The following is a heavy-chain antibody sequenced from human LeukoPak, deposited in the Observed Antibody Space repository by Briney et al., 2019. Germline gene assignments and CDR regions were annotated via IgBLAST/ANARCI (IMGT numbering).Heavy chain of an antibody. Sequence: PSQTLSLTCTVSGLSISNYNTTWIRQTPGKGLEWIGNLYHSGAADYNPSLKTRVTTSVDTSKDQFSLSLRSSTAADTAVYFCARLGKTYYMDVWGTGTTVTVSS. J-gene: IGHJ6*03. D-gene: IGHD1/OR15-1a*01. CDR2: LYHSGAA. CDR1: GLSISNYN. V-gene: IGHV4-59*08. CDR3: ARLGKTYYMDV.